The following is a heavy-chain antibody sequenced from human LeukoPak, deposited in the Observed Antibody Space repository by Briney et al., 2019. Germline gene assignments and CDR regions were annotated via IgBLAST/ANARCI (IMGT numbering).Heavy chain of an antibody. J-gene: IGHJ6*02. CDR2: IIPIFGIA. CDR3: ARDSSSSSPSYYYGMDV. Sequence: ASVNVSCKACGGTFRSYAISWVRQAPGQGLEWMGRIIPIFGIANYVQKFQGRVTITADKSTSTAYMELSSLRSEDTAVYYCARDSSSSSPSYYYGMDVWGQGTTVTVSS. D-gene: IGHD6-6*01. V-gene: IGHV1-69*04. CDR1: GGTFRSYA.